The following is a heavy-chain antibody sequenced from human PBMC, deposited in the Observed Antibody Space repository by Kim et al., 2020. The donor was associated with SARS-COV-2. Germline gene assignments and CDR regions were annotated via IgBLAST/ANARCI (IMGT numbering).Heavy chain of an antibody. D-gene: IGHD2-2*02. Sequence: GGSLRLSCAASGFTFSSYALSWVRQAPGNGLEWVSAISGSGGSTHYADSVKGRFTISRDNTKNTVYLQMNSLRADDTAVYYCANGLGDCSGTTCYKYNWFDPWGQGTLVTVSS. CDR3: ANGLGDCSGTTCYKYNWFDP. V-gene: IGHV3-23*01. J-gene: IGHJ5*02. CDR1: GFTFSSYA. CDR2: ISGSGGST.